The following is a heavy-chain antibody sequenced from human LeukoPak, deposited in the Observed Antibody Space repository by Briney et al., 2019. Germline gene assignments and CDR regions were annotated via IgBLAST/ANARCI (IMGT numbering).Heavy chain of an antibody. V-gene: IGHV3-23*01. Sequence: GGSLRLSCAASGFTFSSYAMSWVRQAPGKGLEWGSAISGSGGSTYYADAVKGRFTISRDKSKNTLYLQMNSLRAEDTAVYYCAKGVPYYYDSSGYSLDYWGQGTLVTVSS. D-gene: IGHD3-22*01. J-gene: IGHJ4*02. CDR3: AKGVPYYYDSSGYSLDY. CDR2: ISGSGGST. CDR1: GFTFSSYA.